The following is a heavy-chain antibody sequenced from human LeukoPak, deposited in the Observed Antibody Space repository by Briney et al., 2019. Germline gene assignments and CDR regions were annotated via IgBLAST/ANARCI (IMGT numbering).Heavy chain of an antibody. D-gene: IGHD6-19*01. CDR2: IYPGDSDA. V-gene: IGHV5-51*01. CDR3: ARLSSGWCFNY. J-gene: IGHJ4*02. CDR1: GYSFTSYW. Sequence: GESLKISCKGSGYSFTSYWIGWVRQMPGKGLEWMGIIYPGDSDAKYSPSFQGQVTISVDKSINTAFLQWSSLKASDTAMYYCARLSSGWCFNYWGQGTLVTVSS.